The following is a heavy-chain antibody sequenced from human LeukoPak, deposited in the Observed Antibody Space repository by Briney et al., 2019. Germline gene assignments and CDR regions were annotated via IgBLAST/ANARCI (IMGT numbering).Heavy chain of an antibody. V-gene: IGHV4-59*01. CDR1: GGSISSYY. J-gene: IGHJ4*02. CDR3: SSLALGDKAPDY. CDR2: IYYSGST. Sequence: SETLSLTCTVPGGSISSYYWSWIRQPPGKGLEWIGYIYYSGSTNYNPSLKSRVTISVDTSKNQFSLKLSSVTAADTAVYYCSSLALGDKAPDYWGQGTLVTVSS. D-gene: IGHD3-9*01.